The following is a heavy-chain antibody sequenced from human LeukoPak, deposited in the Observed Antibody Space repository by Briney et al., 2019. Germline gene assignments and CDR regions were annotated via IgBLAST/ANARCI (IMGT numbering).Heavy chain of an antibody. V-gene: IGHV4-4*07. J-gene: IGHJ4*02. CDR1: GGSFSGYY. Sequence: PSETLSLTCAVYGGSFSGYYWSWIRQPPGKGLEWIGRIYTSGSTNYNPSLKSRVTMSVDTSKNQFSLKLSSVTAADTAVYYCAREPDGDYDFWSGPKFDYWGQGTLVTVSS. CDR2: IYTSGST. D-gene: IGHD3-3*01. CDR3: AREPDGDYDFWSGPKFDY.